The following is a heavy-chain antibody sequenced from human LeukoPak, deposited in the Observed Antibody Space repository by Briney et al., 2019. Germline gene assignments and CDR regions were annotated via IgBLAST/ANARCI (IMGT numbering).Heavy chain of an antibody. CDR2: IHYGGNT. CDR1: GGSISNHY. D-gene: IGHD5-24*01. J-gene: IGHJ4*02. CDR3: VRRGDGYPYYFDY. V-gene: IGHV4-59*11. Sequence: SEALSLTCTVSGGSISNHYWSWIRQPSGKGLEWIGYIHYGGNTDYNPSLKGRLTISVDTSKNQFSLKLSSVTAADTAVYYCVRRGDGYPYYFDYWGQGTLVTVSS.